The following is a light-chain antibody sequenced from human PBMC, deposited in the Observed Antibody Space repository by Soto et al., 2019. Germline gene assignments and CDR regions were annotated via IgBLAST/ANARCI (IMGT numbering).Light chain of an antibody. J-gene: IGLJ1*01. CDR2: EVT. Sequence: QSALTQPASESGSPGQSITISCTGTRSDVGGYDYVSWYQQHPGKAPKLMIYEVTNRPSGVSNRFSGSKSGNTASLTISGLQAEDEADYYCSSYTSVSTHVFXTGTKVTVL. CDR1: RSDVGGYDY. V-gene: IGLV2-14*01. CDR3: SSYTSVSTHV.